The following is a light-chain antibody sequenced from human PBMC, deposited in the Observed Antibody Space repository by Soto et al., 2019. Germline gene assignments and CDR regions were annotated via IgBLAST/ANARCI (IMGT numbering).Light chain of an antibody. J-gene: IGKJ1*01. V-gene: IGKV3-15*01. CDR3: QKYNNWPRT. Sequence: VLTQSPGTLSLSPGDRATLSCRASQSVSSNLAWYQQKTGQAPRLLIYGASTRATGIPDRFSGSGSGTELTLTISRLQSEDFAVYYCQKYNNWPRTCGQGTKVDIK. CDR2: GAS. CDR1: QSVSSN.